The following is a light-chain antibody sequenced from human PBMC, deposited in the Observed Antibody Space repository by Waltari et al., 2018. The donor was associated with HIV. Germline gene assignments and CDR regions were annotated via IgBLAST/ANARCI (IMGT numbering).Light chain of an antibody. V-gene: IGLV2-14*03. J-gene: IGLJ2*01. CDR1: TSNLGPSHS. CDR3: SSYRTTFI. CDR2: IVS. Sequence: QSALTQPASMSGSPGQPITISCAGPTSNLGPSHSFSCYPPHTDRAPKLIVYIVSYRPAVADSRFSGSKSGNSASLTISDLRSDDEAVYYCSSYRTTFIFGAGTKLNVL.